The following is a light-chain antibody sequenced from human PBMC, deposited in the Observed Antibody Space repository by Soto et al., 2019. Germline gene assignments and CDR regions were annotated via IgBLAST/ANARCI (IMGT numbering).Light chain of an antibody. J-gene: IGKJ1*01. CDR2: EAS. V-gene: IGKV1-5*03. Sequence: DIQMTQSPSTLSASVGDRVTITCRASQSIRGSFAWYQQKPGKAPKLLLYEASNLKSGVPSRFSGSGSGTEYTLTISSLQPDESASYYGQHYNGYWTFGQGTRVEIK. CDR1: QSIRGS. CDR3: QHYNGYWT.